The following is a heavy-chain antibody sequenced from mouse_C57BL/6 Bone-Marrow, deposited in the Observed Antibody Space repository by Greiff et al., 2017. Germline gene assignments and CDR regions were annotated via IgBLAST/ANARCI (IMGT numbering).Heavy chain of an antibody. CDR2: SRNKANDYTT. J-gene: IGHJ1*03. CDR3: ARDGYYGSSYDWYFDV. V-gene: IGHV7-1*01. CDR1: GFTFSDFY. D-gene: IGHD1-1*01. Sequence: EVQLVESGGGLVQSGRSLRLSCATSGFTFSDFYMEWVRQAPGKGLEWIAASRNKANDYTTEYSASVKGRFIVSRDTSQSILYLQMNALRAEDTAIYYCARDGYYGSSYDWYFDVWGTGTTVTVSS.